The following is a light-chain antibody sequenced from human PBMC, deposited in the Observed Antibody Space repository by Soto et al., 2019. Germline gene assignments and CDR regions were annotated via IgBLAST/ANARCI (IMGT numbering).Light chain of an antibody. J-gene: IGKJ4*01. CDR2: RAS. CDR1: QSVSTNY. Sequence: ILTQSPGTLSLSPGERATLSCRASQSVSTNYLAWYQQKPGQAPKVLIYRASSRATGVPDRFSGSGSGTDFTLTTTRLEPEDFAVYYCQQYGSSPLTFGGGTKVDIK. CDR3: QQYGSSPLT. V-gene: IGKV3-20*01.